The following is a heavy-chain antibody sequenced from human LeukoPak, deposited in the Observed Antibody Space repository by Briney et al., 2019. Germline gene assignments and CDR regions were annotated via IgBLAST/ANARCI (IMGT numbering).Heavy chain of an antibody. Sequence: SETLSLTCTVSGGSISSYYWGWIRQPPGKGLEWIGSIYYSGSTYYNPSLKSRVTISVDTSKNQFSLKLSSVTAADTAVYYCARAVRWYPDYWGQGTLVTVSS. CDR3: ARAVRWYPDY. CDR1: GGSISSYY. J-gene: IGHJ4*02. V-gene: IGHV4-39*01. D-gene: IGHD4-23*01. CDR2: IYYSGST.